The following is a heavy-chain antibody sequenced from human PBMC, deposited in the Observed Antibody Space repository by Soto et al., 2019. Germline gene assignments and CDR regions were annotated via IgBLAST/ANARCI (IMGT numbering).Heavy chain of an antibody. CDR1: GFTFSSYG. CDR3: ARERPLMVRGVSSRPNWFDP. D-gene: IGHD3-10*01. V-gene: IGHV3-33*01. CDR2: IWYDGSNK. J-gene: IGHJ5*02. Sequence: GGSLRLSCAASGFTFSSYGMHWVRQAPGKGLEWVAVIWYDGSNKYYADTVKGRFTITRDNSKNSLYLQMNSLRAEDTAVYYCARERPLMVRGVSSRPNWFDPWGQGT.